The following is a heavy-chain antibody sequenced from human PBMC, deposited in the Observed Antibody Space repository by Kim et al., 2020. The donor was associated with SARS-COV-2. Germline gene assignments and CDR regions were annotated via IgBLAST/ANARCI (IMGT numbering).Heavy chain of an antibody. CDR1: GGSISSSSYY. Sequence: SETLSLTCTVSGGSISSSSYYWGWIRQPPGKGLEWIGSIYYSGSTYYNPSLKSRVTISVDTSKNQFSLKLSSVTAADTAVYYCARIHIAADNWFDPWGQGTLVTVSS. J-gene: IGHJ5*02. V-gene: IGHV4-39*01. CDR2: IYYSGST. D-gene: IGHD6-25*01. CDR3: ARIHIAADNWFDP.